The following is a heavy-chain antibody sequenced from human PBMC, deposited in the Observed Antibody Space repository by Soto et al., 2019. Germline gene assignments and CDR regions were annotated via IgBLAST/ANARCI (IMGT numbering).Heavy chain of an antibody. Sequence: QVQLQQWGAGLLKPSETLSLTCAVYGGSFSGYYWTWIRQPPGTGLEWIGEITHSGSTNYNPSLHSRVTISVDTSKNQFSLKLTSVAAADTAVYYCARDKITGLFDYWGQGTRVTVSS. CDR3: ARDKITGLFDY. CDR2: ITHSGST. D-gene: IGHD2-8*02. V-gene: IGHV4-34*01. J-gene: IGHJ4*02. CDR1: GGSFSGYY.